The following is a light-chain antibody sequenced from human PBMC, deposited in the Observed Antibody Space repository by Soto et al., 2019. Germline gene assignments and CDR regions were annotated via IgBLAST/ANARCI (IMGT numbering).Light chain of an antibody. CDR3: QQSYNTPRT. J-gene: IGKJ1*01. CDR2: TSS. Sequence: DLQMTQSPSSLSASVGDRVTIXXRASQSISSYLNWYQQKPGKAPSLXIYTSSNLQTGVPSRFSGSGSGTDFTLTINSLQPEDFATYYCQQSYNTPRTFGQGTKVDIK. CDR1: QSISSY. V-gene: IGKV1-39*01.